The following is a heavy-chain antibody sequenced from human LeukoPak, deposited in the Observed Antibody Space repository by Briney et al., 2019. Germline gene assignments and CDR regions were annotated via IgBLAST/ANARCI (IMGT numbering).Heavy chain of an antibody. CDR1: GFTFSTFA. D-gene: IGHD6-13*01. V-gene: IGHV3-23*01. CDR2: ISGTGNSP. CDR3: ARHGLAAAGYYYYYMDV. J-gene: IGHJ6*03. Sequence: GGSLRLSCVASGFTFSTFAMAWVRQAPGKGLEWVSAISGTGNSPYYADSVKGRLTISRDNSKNTLYLQMNSLRAEDTAVYCCARHGLAAAGYYYYYMDVWGKGTTVTVSS.